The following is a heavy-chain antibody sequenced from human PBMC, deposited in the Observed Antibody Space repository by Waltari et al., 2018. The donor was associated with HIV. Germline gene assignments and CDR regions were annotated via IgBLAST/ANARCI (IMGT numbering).Heavy chain of an antibody. CDR1: GFTFSPYA. CDR2: ISYGGRNK. Sequence: QVLLVQSGVGVVQPGRSRRVPSAAQGFTFSPYALDWVRQAPGKGLEWVAIISYGGRNKYYADSVKGRFTISRDNSKNTVYMQMNSLRGEDTAVYYCARDGHFYDSRPLDYWGQGTLVTVSS. D-gene: IGHD3-22*01. CDR3: ARDGHFYDSRPLDY. J-gene: IGHJ4*02. V-gene: IGHV3-30*04.